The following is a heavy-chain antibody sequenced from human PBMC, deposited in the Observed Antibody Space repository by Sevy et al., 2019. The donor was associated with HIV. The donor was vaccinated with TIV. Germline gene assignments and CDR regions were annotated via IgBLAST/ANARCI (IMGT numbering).Heavy chain of an antibody. D-gene: IGHD2-2*01. V-gene: IGHV3-21*01. CDR2: ISSGGSFI. Sequence: GGSLRLSCAASGFSISGYTMNWVRQAPGKGLEWVSYISSGGSFIYYADSLKGRFTISRDNARNLLYLQMNSLRVEDTAVYYCARVGLGDCSGTNCSPNDYWGQGTLVTVSS. J-gene: IGHJ4*02. CDR3: ARVGLGDCSGTNCSPNDY. CDR1: GFSISGYT.